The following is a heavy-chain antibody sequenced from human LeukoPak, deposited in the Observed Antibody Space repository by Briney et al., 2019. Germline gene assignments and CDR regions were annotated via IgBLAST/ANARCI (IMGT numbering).Heavy chain of an antibody. V-gene: IGHV3-23*01. CDR3: AKQGAYTTPDHSDY. Sequence: GGSLRLSCAASGFTFSNYAMSWVRQAPGTGMEWVSTISGTGGNTYYADSVKGRFTISKNISQSTLYLQMNSLSADDTAVYYCAKQGAYTTPDHSDYWGQGTLVTVSS. CDR2: ISGTGGNT. CDR1: GFTFSNYA. D-gene: IGHD2-2*02. J-gene: IGHJ4*02.